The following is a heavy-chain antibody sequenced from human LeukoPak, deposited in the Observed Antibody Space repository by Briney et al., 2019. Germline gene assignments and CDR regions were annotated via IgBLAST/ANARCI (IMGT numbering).Heavy chain of an antibody. J-gene: IGHJ4*02. CDR3: AGTPTTDIVAVPLY. V-gene: IGHV4-59*01. CDR1: GGSISSYY. Sequence: PSETLSLTCTVSGGSISSYYWSWIRQPPGKGLEWIEYIYYSGSTNYNPSLKSRVTISVDTSKNQFSLKLSSVTAADTAVYYCAGTPTTDIVAVPLYWGQGTLVTVSS. CDR2: IYYSGST. D-gene: IGHD2-2*01.